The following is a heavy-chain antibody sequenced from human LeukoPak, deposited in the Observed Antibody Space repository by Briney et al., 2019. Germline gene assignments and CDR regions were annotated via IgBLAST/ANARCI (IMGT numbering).Heavy chain of an antibody. CDR2: INHSGST. Sequence: PSETLSLTCAVYGGSFSGYYWSWIRQPPGKGLEWIGEINHSGSTNYNPSLKSRVTISADTSKNQFSLKLSSVTAADTAVYYCARLACSGGSCYYYYYYYMDVWGKGTTVTVSS. D-gene: IGHD2-15*01. J-gene: IGHJ6*03. CDR3: ARLACSGGSCYYYYYYYMDV. V-gene: IGHV4-34*01. CDR1: GGSFSGYY.